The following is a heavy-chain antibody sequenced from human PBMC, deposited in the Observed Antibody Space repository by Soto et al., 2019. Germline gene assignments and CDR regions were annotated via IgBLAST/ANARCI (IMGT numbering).Heavy chain of an antibody. J-gene: IGHJ5*02. CDR2: IYHSGST. Sequence: QVQLQESGPGLVKPSGTLSLTCAVSGGSISSSNWWSWVRQPPGKGLEWIGEIYHSGSTNYNPSLKSQLTISVDKSKNQFSLKMSSVTAADTAVYYCARDDYGDYGNWFDPWGQGTLVTVSS. CDR3: ARDDYGDYGNWFDP. V-gene: IGHV4-4*02. D-gene: IGHD4-17*01. CDR1: GGSISSSNW.